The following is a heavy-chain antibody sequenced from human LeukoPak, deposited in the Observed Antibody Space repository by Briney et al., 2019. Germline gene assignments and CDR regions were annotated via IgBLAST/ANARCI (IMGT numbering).Heavy chain of an antibody. J-gene: IGHJ4*02. CDR3: ARSVPDYTRFDF. Sequence: GGSLRLSCVASGFTFSDYAMNWVRQAPGKGLEWVSTFKTNYNQVYYAESVRGRFTISTDNSKNTAYLQINSLRVEDTALYYCARSVPDYTRFDFWGQGALVTVSS. D-gene: IGHD4-11*01. CDR1: GFTFSDYA. CDR2: FKTNYNQV. V-gene: IGHV3-23*05.